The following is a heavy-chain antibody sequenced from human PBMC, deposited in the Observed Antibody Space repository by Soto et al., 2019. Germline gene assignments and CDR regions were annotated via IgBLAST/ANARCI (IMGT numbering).Heavy chain of an antibody. V-gene: IGHV1-69*13. CDR2: IIPIFGTA. J-gene: IGHJ6*02. CDR3: ARRDKYGDYDPIYYYYYGMDV. CDR1: GGPFSSYA. Sequence: SVKVSCKASGGPFSSYAISWVRQAPGQGLEWMGGIIPIFGTANYAQKFQGRVTITADESTSTAYMELSSLRSEDTAVYYCARRDKYGDYDPIYYYYYGMDVWGQGTTVTVSS. D-gene: IGHD4-17*01.